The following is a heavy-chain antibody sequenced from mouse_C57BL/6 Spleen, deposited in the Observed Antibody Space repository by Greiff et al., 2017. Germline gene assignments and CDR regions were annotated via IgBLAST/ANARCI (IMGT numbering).Heavy chain of an antibody. CDR1: GYSITSGYY. Sequence: EVQVVESGPGLVKPSQSLSLTCSVTGYSITSGYYWNWIRQFPGNKLEWVGYISYDGSNNYNPSLKNRISITRDTSKNQFFLKLNSVTTEDTATYDCARGMDYWGQGTSVTVSA. CDR3: ARGMDY. CDR2: ISYDGSN. J-gene: IGHJ4*01. V-gene: IGHV3-6*01.